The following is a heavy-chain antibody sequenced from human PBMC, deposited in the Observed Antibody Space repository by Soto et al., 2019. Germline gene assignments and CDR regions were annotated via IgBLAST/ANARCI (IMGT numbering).Heavy chain of an antibody. J-gene: IGHJ5*02. D-gene: IGHD3-9*01. V-gene: IGHV4-61*01. CDR1: GGSDSSGSYY. CDR3: ARDLYYHILTGHRRNWCDP. Sequence: PSETLSLTCTVCGGSDSSGSYYWSWIRQPPGKGLEWIGYIFYSGSTNYNTSLKSRVTISVDTSKNQCSLKLSSVTAADTAVYYCARDLYYHILTGHRRNWCDPWGQGNRGTVSS. CDR2: IFYSGST.